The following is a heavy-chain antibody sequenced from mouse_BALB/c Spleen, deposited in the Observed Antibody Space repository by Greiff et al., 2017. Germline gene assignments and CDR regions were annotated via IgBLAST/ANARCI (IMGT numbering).Heavy chain of an antibody. J-gene: IGHJ3*01. CDR3: TRDYYGNYEAWFAY. V-gene: IGHV1-5*01. CDR2: IYPGNSDT. CDR1: GYTFTSYW. Sequence: DVKLQESGTVLARPGASVKMSCKASGYTFTSYWMHWVKQRPGQGLEWIGAIYPGNSDTSYNQKFKGKAKLTAVTSTSTAYMELSSLTNEDSAVYYCTRDYYGNYEAWFAYWGQGTLVTVSA. D-gene: IGHD2-1*01.